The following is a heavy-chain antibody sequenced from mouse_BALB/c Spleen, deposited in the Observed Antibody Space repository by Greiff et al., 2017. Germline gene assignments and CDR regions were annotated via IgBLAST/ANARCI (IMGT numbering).Heavy chain of an antibody. D-gene: IGHD1-1*01. V-gene: IGHV1-18*01. CDR1: GYTFTEYT. CDR2: INPNNGGT. J-gene: IGHJ3*01. Sequence: EVKLVESGPELVKPGASVKISCKTSGYTFTEYTMHWVKQSHGKSLEWIGGINPNNGGTSYNQKFKGKATLTVDKSSSTAYMELRSLTSEDSAVYYCARGYYYGSSSFAYWGQGTLVTVSA. CDR3: ARGYYYGSSSFAY.